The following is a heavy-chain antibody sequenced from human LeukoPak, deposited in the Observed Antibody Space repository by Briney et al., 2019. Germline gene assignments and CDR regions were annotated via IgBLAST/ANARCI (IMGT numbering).Heavy chain of an antibody. Sequence: SETLSLTCTVSGGPISSGSYSWSWFRQPAGKGLEWIGRIYTSGSTNYNPSLKSRVTISVDTSKNQFSLKLSSVTAADTAVYYCARVATVTRGFDYWGQGTLVTVSS. CDR1: GGPISSGSYS. CDR2: IYTSGST. J-gene: IGHJ4*02. D-gene: IGHD4-11*01. CDR3: ARVATVTRGFDY. V-gene: IGHV4-61*02.